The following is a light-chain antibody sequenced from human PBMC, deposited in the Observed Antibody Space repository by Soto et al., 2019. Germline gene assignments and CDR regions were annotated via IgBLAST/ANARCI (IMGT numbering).Light chain of an antibody. V-gene: IGKV1-5*01. Sequence: DIQMTQSPSSLSASVGDRVTITCRASLPISNYLAWYQQKPGKAPKLLIYDASSLESGVPSRFSGSRSGTEFTLTISSLQPDDFATYYCQQYNSYSRTFGQGTKVEIK. CDR3: QQYNSYSRT. CDR2: DAS. CDR1: LPISNY. J-gene: IGKJ1*01.